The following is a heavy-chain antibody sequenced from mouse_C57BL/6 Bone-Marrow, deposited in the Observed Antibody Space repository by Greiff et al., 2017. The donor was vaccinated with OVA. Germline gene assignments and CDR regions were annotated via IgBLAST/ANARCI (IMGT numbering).Heavy chain of an antibody. Sequence: VHVKQSGPELVKPGASVKISCKASGYSFTGYYMNWVKQSPEKSLEWIGEINPSTGGTTYNQKFKAKATLTVDKSSSTTYMQLKSLTSEDSAVYYCARKAGAMDYWGQGTSVTVSS. CDR1: GYSFTGYY. CDR2: INPSTGGT. CDR3: ARKAGAMDY. J-gene: IGHJ4*01. V-gene: IGHV1-42*01.